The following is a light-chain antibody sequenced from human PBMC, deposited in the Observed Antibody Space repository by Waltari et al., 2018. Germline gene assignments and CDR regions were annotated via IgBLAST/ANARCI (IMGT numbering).Light chain of an antibody. CDR1: QGISKT. CDR3: QQFNSFPLT. CDR2: DAS. Sequence: AIQLTQSHSSLSASVGDGVPITCRASQGISKTLAWYQHKSGKAPTLRIYDASTLESGVPSRFSGSGSGTDFTLTISNLQPEDFATYYCQQFNSFPLTFGAGTKVEIK. V-gene: IGKV1-13*02. J-gene: IGKJ3*01.